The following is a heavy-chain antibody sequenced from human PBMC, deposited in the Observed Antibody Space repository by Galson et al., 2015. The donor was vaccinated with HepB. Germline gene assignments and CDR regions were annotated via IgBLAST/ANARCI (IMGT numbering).Heavy chain of an antibody. J-gene: IGHJ4*02. D-gene: IGHD2-2*01. CDR1: GGSFSGYY. CDR2: IYYNGNT. CDR3: ARAVVPAPAPFDF. Sequence: ETLSLTCAVYGGSFSGYYWNWIRQPPGKGLEWLGYIYYNGNTNYNPSFMSRVTISIDTSRNQFSLKLISATAADTAVYYCARAVVPAPAPFDFWGQGFLVTVS. V-gene: IGHV4-59*01.